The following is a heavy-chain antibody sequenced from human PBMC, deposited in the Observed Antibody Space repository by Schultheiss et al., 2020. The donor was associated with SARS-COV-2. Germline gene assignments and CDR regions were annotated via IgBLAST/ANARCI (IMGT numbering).Heavy chain of an antibody. CDR2: INHSGST. CDR3: AGSIAAAGIDWFDP. D-gene: IGHD6-13*01. Sequence: SETLSLTCAVYGGSFSGYYWSWIRQPPGKGLEWIGEINHSGSTNYNPSLKSRVTISVDTSKNQFSLKLSSVTAADTAVYYCAGSIAAAGIDWFDPWGQGTLVTVSS. V-gene: IGHV4-34*01. J-gene: IGHJ5*02. CDR1: GGSFSGYY.